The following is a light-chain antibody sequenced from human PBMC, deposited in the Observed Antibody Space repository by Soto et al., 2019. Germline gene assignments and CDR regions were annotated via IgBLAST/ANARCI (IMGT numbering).Light chain of an antibody. V-gene: IGKV1-5*03. CDR3: QQYNSYSYT. Sequence: DFQMTQSPSTLSASVGDRVAITCRASQSINNWLAWYQQKPGKAPNLLIYEASNLQSGVPARFSGSGSGTEIIPTISRLQPDDFATYYCQQYNSYSYTFGQGTKVDIK. J-gene: IGKJ2*01. CDR1: QSINNW. CDR2: EAS.